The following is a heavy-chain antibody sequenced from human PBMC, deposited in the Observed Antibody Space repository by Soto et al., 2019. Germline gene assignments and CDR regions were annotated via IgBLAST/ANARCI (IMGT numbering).Heavy chain of an antibody. D-gene: IGHD2-8*01. CDR1: GFSFRSYS. J-gene: IGHJ4*02. V-gene: IGHV3-48*04. CDR3: ARELEYCSNGVCYPYFDS. Sequence: EVQLEESGGGLVQPGGSLRLSCAASGFSFRSYSMNWVRQAPGKGLEWLSDISSSSYTIYYADSVKGRFTISRDNAKNSLYLHMDSLSAEDTAVYYCARELEYCSNGVCYPYFDSWGQGTLVTVSS. CDR2: ISSSSYTI.